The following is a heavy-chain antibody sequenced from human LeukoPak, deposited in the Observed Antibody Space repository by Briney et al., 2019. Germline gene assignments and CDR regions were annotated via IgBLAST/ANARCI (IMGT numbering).Heavy chain of an antibody. D-gene: IGHD6-19*01. CDR3: ARRNAYSGGDY. J-gene: IGHJ4*02. V-gene: IGHV4-39*01. CDR2: IYYSGST. CDR1: GGSISSNGYY. Sequence: PSETLSLTCTVSGGSISSNGYYWGWIRQPPGKGLEWIGSIYYSGSTYYNPSLKSRVTISVDTSKNQFSLKLSSVTAADTAVYYCARRNAYSGGDYWGQGTLVTVSS.